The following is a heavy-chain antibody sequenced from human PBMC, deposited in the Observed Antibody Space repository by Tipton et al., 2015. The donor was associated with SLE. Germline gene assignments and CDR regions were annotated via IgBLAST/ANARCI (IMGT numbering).Heavy chain of an antibody. CDR1: GFTFSVYE. V-gene: IGHV3-48*03. J-gene: IGHJ4*02. D-gene: IGHD5-12*01. CDR2: ISTSGSTI. Sequence: SLRLSCAASGFTFSVYEMNWVRQAPGQGLEWVSYISTSGSTIHYADSVKGRFTISRDNSKNTLYLQMNSLRAEDTAVYYCAREGLSGYEQGLDYWGQGTLVTVSS. CDR3: AREGLSGYEQGLDY.